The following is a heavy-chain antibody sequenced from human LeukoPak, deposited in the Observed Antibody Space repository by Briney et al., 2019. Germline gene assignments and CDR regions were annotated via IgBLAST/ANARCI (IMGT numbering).Heavy chain of an antibody. CDR2: ISGSSNDI. CDR1: GFTVITND. V-gene: IGHV3-21*01. D-gene: IGHD2-15*01. J-gene: IGHJ4*02. Sequence: GGSLRPSCAASGFTVITNDMTWVRQAPGKGLEWVSSISGSSNDIYYADSVKGRFTISRDNAKNSLYLQMNSLRAEDTAVYYCATDYYCSGGSCYPPDWGQGAPVTVSS. CDR3: ATDYYCSGGSCYPPD.